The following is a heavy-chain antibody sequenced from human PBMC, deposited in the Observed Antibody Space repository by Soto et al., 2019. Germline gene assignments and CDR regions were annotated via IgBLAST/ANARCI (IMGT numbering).Heavy chain of an antibody. Sequence: PGGSLRLSCAASGFTFVSYGMTWVRQAPGKGLECVSGITAATGTTYYADSVKGRFTISRDLSTNTLFLQMNSLRAADSAVYYCAKAKGRSNFYYSGLDVWGQGTTVTVSS. CDR1: GFTFVSYG. V-gene: IGHV3-23*01. CDR2: ITAATGTT. CDR3: AKAKGRSNFYYSGLDV. J-gene: IGHJ6*02. D-gene: IGHD1-26*01.